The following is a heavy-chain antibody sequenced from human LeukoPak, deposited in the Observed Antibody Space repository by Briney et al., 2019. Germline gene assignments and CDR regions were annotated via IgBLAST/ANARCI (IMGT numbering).Heavy chain of an antibody. CDR1: GDAVSSYY. D-gene: IGHD3-10*01. CDR2: VFYSGST. V-gene: IGHV4-59*02. J-gene: IGHJ4*02. Sequence: PSETLSLTCTVSGDAVSSYYWGWIRQPPGEGLQWIGYVFYSGSTSSKASLSSRVGISVGTSKKQFSLRLTSVTAADSAVYYGPGKSAGYFDHWGQGALVTVSS. CDR3: PGKSAGYFDH.